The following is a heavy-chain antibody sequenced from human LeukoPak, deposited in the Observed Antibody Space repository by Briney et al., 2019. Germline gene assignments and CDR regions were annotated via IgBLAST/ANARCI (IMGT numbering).Heavy chain of an antibody. Sequence: SVKVSCKASGGTFSSYAISWVRQAPGQGLERMGGIIPIFGTANYAQKFQGRVTITADKSTSTAYMELSSLRSEDTAVYYCARDHSDTSNYFDYWGQGTLVTVSS. V-gene: IGHV1-69*06. CDR2: IIPIFGTA. J-gene: IGHJ4*02. CDR3: ARDHSDTSNYFDY. CDR1: GGTFSSYA. D-gene: IGHD5-18*01.